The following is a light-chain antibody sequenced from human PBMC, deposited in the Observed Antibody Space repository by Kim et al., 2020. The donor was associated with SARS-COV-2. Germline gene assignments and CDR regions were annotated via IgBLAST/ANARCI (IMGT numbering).Light chain of an antibody. CDR2: GVS. CDR1: SSAIGYNTH. Sequence: GQSITISCTGTSSAIGYNTHVSWYQQFPGKAPKVMIYGVSQRPSGVSHRFSGSKSGNTASLTISELQAEDEADYYCNSYTSSSTYVFGTGTKVTVL. CDR3: NSYTSSSTYV. V-gene: IGLV2-14*03. J-gene: IGLJ1*01.